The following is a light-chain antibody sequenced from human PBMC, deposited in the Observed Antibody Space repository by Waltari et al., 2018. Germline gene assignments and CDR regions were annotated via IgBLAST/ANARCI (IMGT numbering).Light chain of an antibody. CDR3: QQYSTYPRT. V-gene: IGKV1-5*03. CDR2: EAF. CDR1: QIINNW. Sequence: DIQMTQSPSTLSASVRDRVTITCRATQIINNWLAWYQQKPGKAPKLLIYEAFTLESGVPSRFSGSGSRTVFTLTISSLQPDDFATYYCQQYSTYPRTFGQGTKEEIK. J-gene: IGKJ1*01.